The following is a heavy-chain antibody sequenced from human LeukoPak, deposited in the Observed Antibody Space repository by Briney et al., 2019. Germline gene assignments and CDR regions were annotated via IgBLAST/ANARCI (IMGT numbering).Heavy chain of an antibody. V-gene: IGHV4-34*01. CDR1: GGSFSGYY. D-gene: IGHD3-16*01. J-gene: IGHJ4*02. CDR3: ARGLPDSY. Sequence: SETLSLTCAVYGGSFSGYYWTWIRQPPGKGLEWIGEINHSGDTNYNPSLKSRVTISVDTSKNQFSLNLSSVTAADTAVYYCARGLPDSYWGQGTLVTVSS. CDR2: INHSGDT.